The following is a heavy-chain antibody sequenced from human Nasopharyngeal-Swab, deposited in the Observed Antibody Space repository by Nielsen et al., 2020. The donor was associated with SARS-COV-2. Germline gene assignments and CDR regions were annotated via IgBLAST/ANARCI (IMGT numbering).Heavy chain of an antibody. J-gene: IGHJ4*02. Sequence: GSLRLSCAVYVGSFSGYYWTWIRQPPGEGLEWIGEINHSGRTNYNPSLKSRVTISVDTSKNQFSLKLTSVTAADTAVYYCARLTSSAGDYWGQGTLVTVSS. CDR3: ARLTSSAGDY. V-gene: IGHV4-34*01. D-gene: IGHD3-10*01. CDR2: INHSGRT. CDR1: VGSFSGYY.